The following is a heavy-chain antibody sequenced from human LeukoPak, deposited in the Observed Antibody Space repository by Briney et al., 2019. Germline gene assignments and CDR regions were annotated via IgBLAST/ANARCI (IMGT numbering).Heavy chain of an antibody. CDR2: ISPNSGGT. Sequence: ASVRLSCKASGYIFIVHYIHWVRQAPGQGLEWMGWISPNSGGTKYAQTFQGRVTMTRDTSMSTVYMELSSLTSDDTAVYYCARDHSVATIGRGYDYYMDVWGKGTTVTVSS. CDR3: ARDHSVATIGRGYDYYMDV. J-gene: IGHJ6*03. D-gene: IGHD5-12*01. CDR1: GYIFIVHY. V-gene: IGHV1-2*02.